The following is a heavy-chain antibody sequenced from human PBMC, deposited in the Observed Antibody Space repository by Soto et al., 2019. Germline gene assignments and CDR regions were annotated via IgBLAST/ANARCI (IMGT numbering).Heavy chain of an antibody. CDR1: GGSIGRGDYY. V-gene: IGHV4-30-4*01. Sequence: PSETLSLTCTVSGGSIGRGDYYWSWIRQPPGKGLEWIGYIYYSGSTYYNPSLKSRVTISVDTSKNQFSLKLSSVTAADTAVYYCTRGGDAYKNGHWGQGTLVTVSS. CDR2: IYYSGST. J-gene: IGHJ4*02. CDR3: TRGGDAYKNGH. D-gene: IGHD2-21*01.